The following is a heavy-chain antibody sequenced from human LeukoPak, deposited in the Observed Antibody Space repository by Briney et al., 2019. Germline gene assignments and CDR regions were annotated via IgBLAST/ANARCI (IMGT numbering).Heavy chain of an antibody. V-gene: IGHV3-23*01. D-gene: IGHD6-13*01. CDR3: ARDHVAAAGRHDY. CDR2: ISGSGGST. Sequence: GGSLRLSCAASGFTFSSYAMSWVRQAPGKGLEWVSAISGSGGSTYYADSVKGRFTISRDNAKNSLYLQMNSLRAEDTAVYYCARDHVAAAGRHDYWGQGTLVTVSS. J-gene: IGHJ4*02. CDR1: GFTFSSYA.